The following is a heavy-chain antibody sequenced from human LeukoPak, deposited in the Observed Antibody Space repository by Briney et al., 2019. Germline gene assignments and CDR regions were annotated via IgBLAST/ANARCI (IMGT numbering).Heavy chain of an antibody. V-gene: IGHV1-69*05. CDR1: GYTFTSYG. Sequence: GASVKVSCKASGYTFTSYGISWVRQAPGQGLEWMGGIIPIFGTANYAQKFQGRVTITTDESTSTAYMELSSLRSEDTAVYYCARGLTIFGVVKSFDYWGQGTLVTVSS. CDR2: IIPIFGTA. D-gene: IGHD3-3*01. CDR3: ARGLTIFGVVKSFDY. J-gene: IGHJ4*02.